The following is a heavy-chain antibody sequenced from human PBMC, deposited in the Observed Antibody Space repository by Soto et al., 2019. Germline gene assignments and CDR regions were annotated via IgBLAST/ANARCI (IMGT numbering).Heavy chain of an antibody. CDR1: GGTFSRYS. V-gene: IGHV1-69*08. J-gene: IGHJ6*02. D-gene: IGHD2-2*01. CDR2: IIPIFGIA. Sequence: QVQLVQSGAEVKKPGSSVKVSCKASGGTFSRYSITWVRRAPGHGLEWIGRIIPIFGIASYAQKFQGRVTITADESTSTGYMELSSMRSDDTAVYYCAREDRDRETGLVPAAIDGMDVWGQGTTVTVSS. CDR3: AREDRDRETGLVPAAIDGMDV.